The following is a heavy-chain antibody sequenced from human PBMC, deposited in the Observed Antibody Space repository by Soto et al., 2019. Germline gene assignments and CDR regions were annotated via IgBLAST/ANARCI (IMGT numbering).Heavy chain of an antibody. Sequence: PSETLSRTWSVSGAKLNSGSYYWSWMRQVQGKGLECIGHIYVTGAVDYNPSLRDRITISQDTSERQFSLNLRLVTAADTAVYYCARLRIATNNYKWFDPWGQGTLVTVSS. CDR3: ARLRIATNNYKWFDP. CDR1: GAKLNSGSYY. V-gene: IGHV4-31*02. CDR2: IYVTGAV. D-gene: IGHD2-21*01. J-gene: IGHJ5*02.